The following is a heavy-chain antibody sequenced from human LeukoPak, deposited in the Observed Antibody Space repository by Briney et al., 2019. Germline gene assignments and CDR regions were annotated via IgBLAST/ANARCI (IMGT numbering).Heavy chain of an antibody. Sequence: SETLSLTCTVSGGSISSYYWSWIRQPAGKGLEWIGRIYTSGSTNYNPSLKSRVTISVDKSKNQFSLKLSPVTAADTAVYYCARAGSIAAAADWGQGTLVTVSS. CDR1: GGSISSYY. D-gene: IGHD6-13*01. CDR2: IYTSGST. J-gene: IGHJ4*02. CDR3: ARAGSIAAAAD. V-gene: IGHV4-4*07.